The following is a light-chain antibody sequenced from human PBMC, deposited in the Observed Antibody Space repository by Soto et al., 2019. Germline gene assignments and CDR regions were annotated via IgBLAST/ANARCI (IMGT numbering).Light chain of an antibody. J-gene: IGKJ5*01. CDR3: QQYGSSPIT. CDR1: QRMSSNY. CDR2: GTS. Sequence: LVLTQSPGTLSLSPGEGATLSCRSSQRMSSNYLAWYQQKPGQAPRLLIYGTSNRATGIPDRFSGSGSGTDFTLTISRLEPEDFALYYCQQYGSSPITFGQGTRLEN. V-gene: IGKV3-20*01.